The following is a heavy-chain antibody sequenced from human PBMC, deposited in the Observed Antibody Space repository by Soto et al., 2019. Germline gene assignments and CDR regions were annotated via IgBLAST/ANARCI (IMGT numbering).Heavy chain of an antibody. CDR1: GGSFSGYY. J-gene: IGHJ6*02. CDR2: INHSGST. V-gene: IGHV4-34*01. D-gene: IGHD6-13*01. CDR3: ARIDSIAGAGTWYYYYGMDV. Sequence: QVQLQQWGAGLLKPSETLSLTCAVYGGSFSGYYWSWIRQPPGKGLEWIGEINHSGSTNYNPSLKSRVTISVDTSKNQFSLKLSSVTAADTAVYYCARIDSIAGAGTWYYYYGMDVWGQGTTVTVSS.